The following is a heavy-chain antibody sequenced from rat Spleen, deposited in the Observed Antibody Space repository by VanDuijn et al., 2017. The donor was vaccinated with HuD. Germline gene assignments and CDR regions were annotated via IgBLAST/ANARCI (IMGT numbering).Heavy chain of an antibody. CDR3: TRAMYTTDYYYAKGYYVMIA. CDR1: GFSFGDYA. V-gene: IGHV5S23*01. J-gene: IGHJ4*01. D-gene: IGHD1-6*01. CDR2: ISTGGGSS. Sequence: EVQLVESGGGLVQPGRSLKFSCAASGFSFGDYAMAWVRQAPTKGLEWVAYISTGGGSSYWRDSVKGRFTLSRDDGESTLYLQMDSLRSEDTATYYCTRAMYTTDYYYAKGYYVMIAWGQGTSVTVSS.